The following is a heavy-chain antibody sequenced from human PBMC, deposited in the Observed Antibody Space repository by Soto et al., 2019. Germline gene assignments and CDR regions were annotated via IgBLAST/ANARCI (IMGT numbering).Heavy chain of an antibody. CDR1: GGSISSGGYY. CDR3: ARDGGGENYDSSGYYDGGVNWFDP. D-gene: IGHD3-22*01. Sequence: QVQLQESGPGLVKPSQTLSLTCTVSGGSISSGGYYWSWIRQHPGKGLEWIGYIYYSGSTYYNPSLTGRVTISVDTSKNQFPLKLGSVTAADTAVYYCARDGGGENYDSSGYYDGGVNWFDPWGQGTLVTVSS. CDR2: IYYSGST. J-gene: IGHJ5*02. V-gene: IGHV4-31*03.